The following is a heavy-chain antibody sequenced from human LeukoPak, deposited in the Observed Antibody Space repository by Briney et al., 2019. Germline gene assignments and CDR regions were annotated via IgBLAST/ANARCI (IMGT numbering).Heavy chain of an antibody. Sequence: PGGSLRLSCAASGFTFSSYAMSWARQAPGKGLEWVSAISGFGGSTYYTDSVKGRFTISRDNSKNTLYLQMNSLRAEDTAVYYCAKDLAGYDDWGQGTLVTVSS. CDR2: ISGFGGST. CDR3: AKDLAGYDD. CDR1: GFTFSSYA. J-gene: IGHJ4*02. V-gene: IGHV3-23*01. D-gene: IGHD5-12*01.